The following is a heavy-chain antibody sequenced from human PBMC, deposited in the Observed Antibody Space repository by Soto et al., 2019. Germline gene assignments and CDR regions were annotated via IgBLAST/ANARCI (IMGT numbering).Heavy chain of an antibody. J-gene: IGHJ6*04. D-gene: IGHD2-8*01. CDR3: ARGASGRYYRDV. Sequence: EQVVESGGGLVQPGGSLRLSCAASGFTFSNYWMHWVRQASGKGLVWVSRINGDGSSTNYADSVKGRFSISRDNAKNTVYLQMDSLRVEDTAVYYCARGASGRYYRDVWGKGTTVTVSS. CDR2: INGDGSST. CDR1: GFTFSNYW. V-gene: IGHV3-74*01.